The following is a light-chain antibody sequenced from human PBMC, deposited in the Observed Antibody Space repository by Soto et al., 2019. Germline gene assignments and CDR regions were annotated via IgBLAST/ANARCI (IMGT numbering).Light chain of an antibody. CDR3: MQGTHWPT. CDR1: QSLLHSNGYNY. CDR2: LGS. V-gene: IGKV2-28*01. J-gene: IGKJ5*01. Sequence: DIVMTQSPLSLPVTPGEPASISCRSSQSLLHSNGYNYLDWYLQKPGQSPLLLIYLGSHRSSGVPDRFSGSGSGTDFTLKISRVEAEDVGLYYCMQGTHWPTFGQGTRLEI.